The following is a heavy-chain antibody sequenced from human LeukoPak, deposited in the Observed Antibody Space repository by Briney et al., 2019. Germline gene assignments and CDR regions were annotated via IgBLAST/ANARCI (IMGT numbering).Heavy chain of an antibody. J-gene: IGHJ4*02. CDR3: AREIDYYDSLDY. CDR2: IMPMFGKA. CDR1: GGTFSSYD. V-gene: IGHV1-69*06. D-gene: IGHD3-22*01. Sequence: SVKVSCKASGGTFSSYDISWVRQAPGQGLEWMGGIMPMFGKANYAQKFQGRVTTTADKATSTAYMELSSLRSEDTAVYYCAREIDYYDSLDYWGQGTLVTVSS.